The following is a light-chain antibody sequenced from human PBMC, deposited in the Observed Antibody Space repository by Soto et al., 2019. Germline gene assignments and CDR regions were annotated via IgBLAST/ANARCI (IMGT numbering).Light chain of an antibody. CDR1: QSVSSY. CDR2: DAY. Sequence: EIVLTQSPATLSLSPGERATLSCRASQSVSSYLAWYQQKPGQAPRLLIYDAYNRSTGLPARFSGSGSGTAFTLTISGLEPEDFAVYYCQQRSNWPPITFGGGTQVEIK. J-gene: IGKJ4*01. V-gene: IGKV3-11*01. CDR3: QQRSNWPPIT.